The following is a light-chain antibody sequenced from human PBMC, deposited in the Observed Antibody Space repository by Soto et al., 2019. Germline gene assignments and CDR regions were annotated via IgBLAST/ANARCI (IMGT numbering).Light chain of an antibody. CDR3: QQYATSPWT. CDR2: GAS. CDR1: QSVSNN. V-gene: IGKV3-20*01. Sequence: EIVLTQSPGTLSLSPGERATLSCRASQSVSNNLAWYQQKPGQAPGLLIFGASSRATGIPDRFSGRGSGTDFTLTISRLEPEDFAVYCCQQYATSPWTFGQGTKVEIK. J-gene: IGKJ1*01.